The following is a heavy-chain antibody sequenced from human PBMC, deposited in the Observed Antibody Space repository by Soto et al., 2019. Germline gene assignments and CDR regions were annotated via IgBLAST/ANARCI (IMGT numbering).Heavy chain of an antibody. Sequence: QVQLQESGPGLVKPSQTLSLMCTVSGGSISSGGYYWIWIRQHPVKVLEWIGYIYYSAVTYYNLSRKSRVPISVDTSQNQFSLKLSAVTAADPALYYCARYRGGYGDFDYWGQGTLVNVSS. V-gene: IGHV4-31*03. J-gene: IGHJ4*02. CDR1: GGSISSGGYY. CDR2: IYYSAVT. D-gene: IGHD5-12*01. CDR3: ARYRGGYGDFDY.